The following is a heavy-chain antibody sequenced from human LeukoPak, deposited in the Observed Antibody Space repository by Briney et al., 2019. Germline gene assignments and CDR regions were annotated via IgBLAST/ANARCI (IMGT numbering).Heavy chain of an antibody. D-gene: IGHD2/OR15-2a*01. J-gene: IGHJ6*03. CDR1: GFSINTYT. Sequence: GGSLRLSCDASGFSINTYTMYWVRQAPGQGLEWVSGIRNSDGMTYYADSVKGRFTISRDNSKNTLYLQMNSLRAEDTAVYYCAKTLSPFYYYYYMDVWGKGTTVTVSS. CDR3: AKTLSPFYYYYYMDV. V-gene: IGHV3-23*01. CDR2: IRNSDGMT.